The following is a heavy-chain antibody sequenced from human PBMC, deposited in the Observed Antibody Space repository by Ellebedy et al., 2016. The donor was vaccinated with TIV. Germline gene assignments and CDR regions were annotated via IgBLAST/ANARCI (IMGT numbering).Heavy chain of an antibody. D-gene: IGHD3/OR15-3a*01. V-gene: IGHV3-11*01. CDR1: GFPFSDYY. CDR3: ARLDWSDVDLRHYFFDY. Sequence: GGSLRLSCAASGFPFSDYYMSWVRQAPGKGLEWVSYISLSGTTKYYADSVKGRFTISRDNAKKSLYLQINSLGAEDTAMYYCARLDWSDVDLRHYFFDYWGQGALVTVSS. J-gene: IGHJ4*02. CDR2: ISLSGTTK.